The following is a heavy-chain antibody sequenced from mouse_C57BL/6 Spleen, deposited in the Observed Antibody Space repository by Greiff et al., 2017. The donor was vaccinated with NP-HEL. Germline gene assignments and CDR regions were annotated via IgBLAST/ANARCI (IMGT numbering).Heavy chain of an antibody. J-gene: IGHJ1*03. D-gene: IGHD1-1*01. CDR2: IYPGSGST. V-gene: IGHV1-55*01. Sequence: QVQLQQPGAELVKPGASVKMSCKASGYTFTSYWITWVKQRPGQGLEWIGDIYPGSGSTNYNAKFKSKATLTVDTSSSTAYMQLSSLTSEDSAVYYCAYYGSSYGYFDVWGTGTTVTVSS. CDR3: AYYGSSYGYFDV. CDR1: GYTFTSYW.